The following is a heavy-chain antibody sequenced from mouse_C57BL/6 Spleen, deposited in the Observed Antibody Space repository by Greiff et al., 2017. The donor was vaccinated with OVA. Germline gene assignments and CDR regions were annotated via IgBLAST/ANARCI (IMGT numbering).Heavy chain of an antibody. V-gene: IGHV1-39*01. J-gene: IGHJ4*01. CDR3: ARGSNYFYYAMDY. CDR2: INPNYGTT. CDR1: GYSFTDYN. Sequence: VHVKQSGPELVKPGASVKISCKASGYSFTDYNMNWVKQSNGKSLEWIGVINPNYGTTSYNQKFKGKATLTVDQSSSTAYMQLNSLTSEDSAVYYCARGSNYFYYAMDYWGQGTSVTVSS. D-gene: IGHD2-5*01.